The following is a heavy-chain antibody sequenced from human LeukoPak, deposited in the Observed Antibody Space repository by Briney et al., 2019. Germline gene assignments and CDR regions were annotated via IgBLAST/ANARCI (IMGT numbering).Heavy chain of an antibody. CDR1: GFIFSSYW. Sequence: PGGSLRLSCAASGFIFSSYWMSWVRQAPGKGLEWVSAISGSGGSTYYADSVKGRFTISRDNSKNTLYLQMNSLRAEDTAVYYCAKGDFGVIVDYFDYWGQGTLVTVSS. V-gene: IGHV3-23*01. D-gene: IGHD3-3*01. J-gene: IGHJ4*02. CDR3: AKGDFGVIVDYFDY. CDR2: ISGSGGST.